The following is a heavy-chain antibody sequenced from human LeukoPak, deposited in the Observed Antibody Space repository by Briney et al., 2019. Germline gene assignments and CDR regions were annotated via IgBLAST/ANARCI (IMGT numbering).Heavy chain of an antibody. J-gene: IGHJ4*02. CDR3: ARDRYHGSGYYYPFDY. Sequence: PSETLSLTCTVSGGSINTYYWSWIRQPAGKGLEWIGRIYTGGTTNYNPSLKSRVTMSVDTSKNQFSLNLNSLTAADTGVYYCARDRYHGSGYYYPFDYWGQGTLVTVSS. CDR2: IYTGGTT. V-gene: IGHV4-4*07. D-gene: IGHD3-22*01. CDR1: GGSINTYY.